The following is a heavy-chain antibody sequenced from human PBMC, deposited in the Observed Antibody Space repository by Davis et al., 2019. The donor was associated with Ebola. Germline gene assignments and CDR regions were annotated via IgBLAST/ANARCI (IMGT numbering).Heavy chain of an antibody. V-gene: IGHV1-69*13. D-gene: IGHD5-18*01. J-gene: IGHJ6*03. CDR3: ARGGYSYGWDGYDYNYYYYMDV. CDR2: IIPIFGTA. CDR1: GGTFSSYA. Sequence: SVKVSCKASGGTFSSYAISWVRQAPGQGLEWMGGIIPIFGTANYAQKFQGRVTITADESTSTAYMELSSLRSEDTAVYYCARGGYSYGWDGYDYNYYYYMDVWGKGTTVTVSS.